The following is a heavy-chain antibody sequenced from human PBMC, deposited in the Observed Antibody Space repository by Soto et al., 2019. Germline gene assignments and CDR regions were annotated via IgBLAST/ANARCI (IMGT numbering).Heavy chain of an antibody. D-gene: IGHD3-10*01. CDR2: ISDRGDNT. CDR1: GFTFRSYA. Sequence: EVQLLESGGGLVQPGGSLRLSCAASGFTFRSYAMSWARQAPGKGLEWVSGISDRGDNTYYADSVKGRFTISRDNSTNTLYLPMNRLRAEDTAIYYCAKVRLWFGRTTADSWGPGVLVTVSS. J-gene: IGHJ4*02. V-gene: IGHV3-23*01. CDR3: AKVRLWFGRTTADS.